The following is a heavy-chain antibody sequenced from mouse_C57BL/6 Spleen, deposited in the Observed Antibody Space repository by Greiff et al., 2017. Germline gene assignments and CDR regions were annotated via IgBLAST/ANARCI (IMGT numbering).Heavy chain of an antibody. CDR2: IDPNSGGT. CDR3: TNWDDFDY. V-gene: IGHV1-72*01. J-gene: IGHJ2*01. Sequence: QVQLQQPGAELVKPGASVKLSCKAPGYTFTSYWLHWVKQRPGRGIEWIGRIDPNSGGTKYNEKFKSKATLTVDNPSITAYMQLSSLTSEDSAVYYCTNWDDFDYWGQGTTLTVSS. D-gene: IGHD4-1*01. CDR1: GYTFTSYW.